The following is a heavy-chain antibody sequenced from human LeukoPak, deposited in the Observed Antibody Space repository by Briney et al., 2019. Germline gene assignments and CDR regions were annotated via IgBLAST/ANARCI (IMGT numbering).Heavy chain of an antibody. D-gene: IGHD5-24*01. J-gene: IGHJ4*02. CDR1: GFTFSSYA. CDR3: VRDRRDGNNLAYHFDF. CDR2: MSYDGTSE. V-gene: IGHV3-30*14. Sequence: WRSLRLSCTASGFTFSSYAMHWVRQAPGKGLEWVAVMSYDGTSEYYADSGSGLFTISSDHSKNLLYIQMTSPADDDTALYYWVRDRRDGNNLAYHFDFWGQGTLVTVSS.